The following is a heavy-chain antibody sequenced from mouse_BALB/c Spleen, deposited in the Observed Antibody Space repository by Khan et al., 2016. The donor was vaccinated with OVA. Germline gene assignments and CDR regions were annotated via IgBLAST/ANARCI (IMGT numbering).Heavy chain of an antibody. Sequence: VQLQQSGPELMKPGASVKISCKASGYSFSTYYIHWVMRSHGKTLEWIGYIDPFNGGTTYNQKFKGKATLTVDKSSSTAYMHLTSLTSEDSAVYYCARHGSTSWFAYWGQGTLLTVSA. CDR2: IDPFNGGT. CDR1: GYSFSTYY. D-gene: IGHD1-1*01. V-gene: IGHV1S135*01. CDR3: ARHGSTSWFAY. J-gene: IGHJ3*01.